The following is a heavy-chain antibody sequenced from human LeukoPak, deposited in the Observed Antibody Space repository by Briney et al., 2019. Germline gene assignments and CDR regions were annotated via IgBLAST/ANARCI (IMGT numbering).Heavy chain of an antibody. J-gene: IGHJ4*01. CDR3: AKGIYSSGWSYFDY. CDR2: LSGSGITT. Sequence: GGSLRLSCAASGFTFSNSAMSWVRQAPGKGLEWVSTLSGSGITTYYADSVKGRFTISRDNSKNTLYLQMNSLRAEDTAVYYCAKGIYSSGWSYFDYWGHGTLVTVS. D-gene: IGHD6-19*01. CDR1: GFTFSNSA. V-gene: IGHV3-23*01.